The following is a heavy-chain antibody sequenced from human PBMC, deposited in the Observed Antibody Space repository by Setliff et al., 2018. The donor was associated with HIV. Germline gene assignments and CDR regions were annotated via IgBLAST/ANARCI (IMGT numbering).Heavy chain of an antibody. CDR3: ARGGLGVVTSFDS. J-gene: IGHJ4*02. CDR1: GGSISSGGYC. Sequence: PSETLSLTCTVSGGSISSGGYCWSWIRQHPGKGLEWIGYIHYSGNTYNNPSLNSRISISVDMSKNKFSLKLSSLTAADTAVYYCARGGLGVVTSFDSWGPGTLVTVSS. CDR2: IHYSGNT. D-gene: IGHD3-3*01. V-gene: IGHV4-31*03.